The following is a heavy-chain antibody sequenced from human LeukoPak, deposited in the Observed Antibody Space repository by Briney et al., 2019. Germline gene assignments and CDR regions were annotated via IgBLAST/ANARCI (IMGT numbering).Heavy chain of an antibody. CDR3: ARDLGRGSSWYYFDY. D-gene: IGHD6-13*01. CDR1: GFTFEDYG. CDR2: INWNGGST. V-gene: IGHV3-20*04. Sequence: GGSLRLSCEALGFTFEDYGMSWVGQAQGKGLEWVSGINWNGGSTGYADSVKGRFTISRDNAKNSLYLQMNSLRAEDTALYYCARDLGRGSSWYYFDYWGQGTLVTVSS. J-gene: IGHJ4*02.